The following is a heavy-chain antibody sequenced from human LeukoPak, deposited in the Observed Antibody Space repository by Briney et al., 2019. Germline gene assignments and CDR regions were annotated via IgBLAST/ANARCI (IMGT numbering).Heavy chain of an antibody. Sequence: SETLSLTCTVSGGSISSSSYYWGWIRQPPGKGLEWIGSIYYSGSTYYNPSLKSRVTISVDTSKNRFSLKLSSVTAADTAVYYCARTSMVRGVNYNWFDPWGQGTLVTVSS. CDR2: IYYSGST. D-gene: IGHD3-10*01. J-gene: IGHJ5*02. CDR3: ARTSMVRGVNYNWFDP. CDR1: GGSISSSSYY. V-gene: IGHV4-39*01.